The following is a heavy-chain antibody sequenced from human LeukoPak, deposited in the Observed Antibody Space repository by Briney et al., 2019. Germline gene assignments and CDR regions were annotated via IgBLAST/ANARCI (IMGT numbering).Heavy chain of an antibody. CDR3: ARGLRSVASRRGAFDI. V-gene: IGHV4-39*01. D-gene: IGHD4-23*01. J-gene: IGHJ3*02. CDR1: GGSISSSIYF. CDR2: IHYSGST. Sequence: SETLSLTCTVSGGSISSSIYFWGWIRQPPGKGLEWIGSIHYSGSTYHDPSLKSRVAISIDTSKNQFSLKLSSVTAADTAVYYCARGLRSVASRRGAFDIWGQGTMVTVSS.